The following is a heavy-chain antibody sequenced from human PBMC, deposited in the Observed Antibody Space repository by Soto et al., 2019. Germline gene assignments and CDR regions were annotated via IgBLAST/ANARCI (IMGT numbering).Heavy chain of an antibody. D-gene: IGHD2-21*02. V-gene: IGHV3-74*01. CDR1: GFTFSSYW. CDR2: VNSDGSST. J-gene: IGHJ4*02. CDR3: ASHIVVVTATRSVDY. Sequence: EVQLVESGGGLVQPGGSLRLSCAASGFTFSSYWMHWVRQAPGNGLVWVSRVNSDGSSTYYADSVKGRFTISRDNAKNTLYLQMNRLRAEDTAVYYCASHIVVVTATRSVDYWGQGTLGTVSS.